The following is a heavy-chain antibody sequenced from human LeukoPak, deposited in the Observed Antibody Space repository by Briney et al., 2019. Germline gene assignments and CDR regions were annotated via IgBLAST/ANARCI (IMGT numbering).Heavy chain of an antibody. V-gene: IGHV3-21*01. CDR3: ARTYYDSSGFYWEAFDS. CDR1: GFTFSSYS. J-gene: IGHJ4*02. CDR2: ISSSSSYI. D-gene: IGHD3-22*01. Sequence: GGSLRLSCAASGFTFSSYSMNWVRQAPGKGLEWVSSISSSSSYIYYADSVKGRFTISRDNAKNSLYLQMNSLRAEDTAVYYCARTYYDSSGFYWEAFDSWGQGTLVTVSS.